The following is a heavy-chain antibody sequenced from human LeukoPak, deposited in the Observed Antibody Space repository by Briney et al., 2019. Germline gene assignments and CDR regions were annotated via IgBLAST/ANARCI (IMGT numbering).Heavy chain of an antibody. D-gene: IGHD1-20*01. CDR2: ISPDGRET. V-gene: IGHV3-74*01. CDR3: ASYNWVYDVDY. J-gene: IGHJ4*02. CDR1: GFTFSNYW. Sequence: GGSLRLSCAASGFTFSNYWIYWVRQAPEKGLVWVSGISPDGRETRYADSVKGRFTISRDNAKNTLYLQMNSLRADDTAVYYCASYNWVYDVDYWGEGTLVTVSS.